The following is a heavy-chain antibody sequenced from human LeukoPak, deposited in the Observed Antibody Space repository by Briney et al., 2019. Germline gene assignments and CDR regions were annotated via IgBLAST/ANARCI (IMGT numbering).Heavy chain of an antibody. CDR2: IYYSGST. CDR3: ARDTYYYDSSGYSGMDV. CDR1: GGSISSGDYY. D-gene: IGHD3-22*01. V-gene: IGHV4-30-4*01. Sequence: SETLSLTCTVSGGSISSGDYYWSWIRQPPGTGLEWIGYIYYSGSTYYNPSLKSRVTISVDTSKNQFSLKLSSVTAADTAVYYCARDTYYYDSSGYSGMDVWGQGTTVTVSS. J-gene: IGHJ6*02.